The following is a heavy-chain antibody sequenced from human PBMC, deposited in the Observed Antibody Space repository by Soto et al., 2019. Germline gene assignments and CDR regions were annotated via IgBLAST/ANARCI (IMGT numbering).Heavy chain of an antibody. D-gene: IGHD2-15*01. V-gene: IGHV1-69*02. J-gene: IGHJ4*02. CDR1: GGTFSSYT. Sequence: SVKVSCKASGGTFSSYTISWVRQAPGQGLEWMGRIIPILGIANYAQKFQGRVTITADKSTSTAYMELSSLGSEDTAVYYCARARTHCSGGSCYQDYWGQGTLVTVSS. CDR2: IIPILGIA. CDR3: ARARTHCSGGSCYQDY.